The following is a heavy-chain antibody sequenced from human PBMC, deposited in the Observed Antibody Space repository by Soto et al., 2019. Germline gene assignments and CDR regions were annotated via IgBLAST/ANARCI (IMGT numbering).Heavy chain of an antibody. CDR1: GGSISSYY. CDR3: ARRWGGTFDY. D-gene: IGHD2-21*01. J-gene: IGHJ4*02. Sequence: QVQLQESGPGLVKPSETLSLTCTVSGGSISSYYWSWIRQPPGKGLEWIGYIYYSGSTNYNPSLKSRVTLPVATSKNQSSLKLSSVTAADTAVYYCARRWGGTFDYWGQGTLVTVSS. CDR2: IYYSGST. V-gene: IGHV4-59*01.